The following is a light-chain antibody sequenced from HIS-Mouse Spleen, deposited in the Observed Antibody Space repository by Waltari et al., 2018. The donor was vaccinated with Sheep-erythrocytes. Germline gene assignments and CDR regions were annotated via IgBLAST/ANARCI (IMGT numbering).Light chain of an antibody. J-gene: IGLJ2*01. CDR1: SSDVGSYNL. CDR2: EVS. V-gene: IGLV2-23*02. Sequence: QSALTQPAFVSGSPGQSITISCTGTSSDVGSYNLVPWYQQHPGKAPKLMIYEVSKRPSGVSNRFSGSKSVNTASLTISGLQAEDEADYYCCSYAGSSTLVFGGGTKLTVL. CDR3: CSYAGSSTLV.